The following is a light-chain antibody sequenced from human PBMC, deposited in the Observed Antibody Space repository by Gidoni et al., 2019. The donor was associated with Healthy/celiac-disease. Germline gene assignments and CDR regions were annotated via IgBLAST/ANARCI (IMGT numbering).Light chain of an antibody. V-gene: IGKV3-20*01. CDR3: QQYGSSLRT. CDR2: GAS. J-gene: IGKJ1*01. CDR1: QSVSSSY. Sequence: EIVLTPSPGTLSLSPGERATLSCRASQSVSSSYLAWYQQKPGQAPRLLIYGASSRATGIPDRFSGSGSGTDFTLTISRLEPEDLAVYYCQQYGSSLRTFGQGTKVEIK.